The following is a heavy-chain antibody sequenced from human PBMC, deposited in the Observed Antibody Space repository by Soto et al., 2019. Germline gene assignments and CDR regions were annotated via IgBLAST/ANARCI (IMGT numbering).Heavy chain of an antibody. J-gene: IGHJ2*01. CDR2: IYYSGST. V-gene: IGHV4-59*01. CDR1: GVSISSYY. Sequence: QVQLQESGPGLVKPSETLSLTCTVSGVSISSYYWSWIRQPPGKGLEWIGYIYYSGSTNYNPSLKSRVTISVDTSKSQCSLKLSSVTAADTAVYYCARGRGGYFDLWGRGTLVTVSS. CDR3: ARGRGGYFDL.